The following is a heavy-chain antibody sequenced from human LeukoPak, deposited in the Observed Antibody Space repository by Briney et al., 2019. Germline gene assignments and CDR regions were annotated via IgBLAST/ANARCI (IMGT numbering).Heavy chain of an antibody. Sequence: GGSLRLSCAASGFSFSSYEMSWVRRAPGKGLEWLSYISSSGGNIYYSDSMRGRITISRDNTKNSVYLQMSGLRVEDTAFYYCARARSWADPSPDYWGQGTPVTVSS. CDR3: ARARSWADPSPDY. J-gene: IGHJ4*02. CDR2: ISSSGGNI. V-gene: IGHV3-48*03. D-gene: IGHD3-16*01. CDR1: GFSFSSYE.